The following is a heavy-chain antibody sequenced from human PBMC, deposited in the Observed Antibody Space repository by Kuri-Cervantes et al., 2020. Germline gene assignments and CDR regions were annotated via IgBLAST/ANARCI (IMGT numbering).Heavy chain of an antibody. CDR3: AKDGHYDNSGHYWDAFHV. Sequence: GGSLRLSCAASGFTFSNAWMSWVRQTPGKGLEWVANIKKDGSDKYYVDSVKGRFTISRDNSKRMLFLQMNSLRVEDTAIYYCAKDGHYDNSGHYWDAFHVWGQGTLVTVSS. CDR2: IKKDGSDK. V-gene: IGHV3-7*03. CDR1: GFTFSNAW. D-gene: IGHD3-22*01. J-gene: IGHJ3*01.